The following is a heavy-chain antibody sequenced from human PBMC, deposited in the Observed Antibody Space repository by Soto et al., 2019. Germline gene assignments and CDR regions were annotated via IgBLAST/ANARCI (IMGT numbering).Heavy chain of an antibody. CDR3: AKDRVDYGDYRGLDY. Sequence: EVQLLESGGSLVQPGGSLRLSCAASGFTFSSYAMTWVRQAPGKGLEWVSAISGSGTNRYYADSVKGRFTISRDNSKNTMSMQMNSLRAEDTAVYYCAKDRVDYGDYRGLDYWGQGTLVTVSS. V-gene: IGHV3-23*01. CDR1: GFTFSSYA. J-gene: IGHJ4*02. D-gene: IGHD4-17*01. CDR2: ISGSGTNR.